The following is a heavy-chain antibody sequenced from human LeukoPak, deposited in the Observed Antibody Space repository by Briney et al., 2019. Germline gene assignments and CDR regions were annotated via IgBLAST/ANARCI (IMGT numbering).Heavy chain of an antibody. CDR1: GGSISSYS. V-gene: IGHV4-59*01. CDR3: ARNRELGFYYYGLDV. D-gene: IGHD3-16*01. CDR2: IFYSGST. Sequence: SETLSLTCTVSGGSISSYSWSWIRQPPGKGLGWIGYIFYSGSTNYNPSLKSRLTISVDTSKNQFSLKLSSVTAADTAVYYCARNRELGFYYYGLDVWGQGTTVTVSS. J-gene: IGHJ6*02.